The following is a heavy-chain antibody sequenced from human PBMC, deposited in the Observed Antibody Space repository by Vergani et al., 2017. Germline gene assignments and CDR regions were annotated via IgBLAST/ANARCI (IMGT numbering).Heavy chain of an antibody. J-gene: IGHJ4*02. V-gene: IGHV3-23*01. D-gene: IGHD6-13*01. CDR1: GFTFSSYA. CDR2: ISGNGGST. CDR3: AKVPPLYSSSWYDLDY. Sequence: EVQLLESGGGLVQPGGSLRLSCAASGFTFSSYAMSWVRQAPRKGLEWVSAISGNGGSTYYADSVKGRFTISRDNSKNTLYLQMNSLRAEDTAVYYCAKVPPLYSSSWYDLDYWGQGTLVTVSS.